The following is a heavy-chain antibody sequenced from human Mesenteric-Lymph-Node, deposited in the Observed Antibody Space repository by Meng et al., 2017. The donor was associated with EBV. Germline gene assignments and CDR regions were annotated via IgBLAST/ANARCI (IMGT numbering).Heavy chain of an antibody. J-gene: IGHJ1*01. D-gene: IGHD4-17*01. CDR1: GFTFSSYS. Sequence: EVQLVESGGXLVKPGGSLRLSCAASGFTFSSYSMNWVRQAPGKGLEWVSSISSSSRYIYYADSVKGRFTISRDNAKNSLYLQMNSLRADDTAVYYCAKSYGDYALYFQHWGQGTLVTVSS. CDR2: ISSSSRYI. V-gene: IGHV3-21*01. CDR3: AKSYGDYALYFQH.